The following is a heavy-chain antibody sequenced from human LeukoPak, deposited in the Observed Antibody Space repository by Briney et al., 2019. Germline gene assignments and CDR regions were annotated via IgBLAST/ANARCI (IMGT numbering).Heavy chain of an antibody. CDR3: ARDPLHWNDGVDDSFDI. V-gene: IGHV4-59*12. J-gene: IGHJ3*02. CDR2: IYYSGST. CDR1: GGSISSYY. Sequence: PSETLSLTCTVSGGSISSYYWSWIRQPPGKGLEWIGYIYYSGSTNYNPSLKSRVTISVDTSKNQFSLRLSSVTAADTAVYYCARDPLHWNDGVDDSFDIWGQGTMVTVSS. D-gene: IGHD1-1*01.